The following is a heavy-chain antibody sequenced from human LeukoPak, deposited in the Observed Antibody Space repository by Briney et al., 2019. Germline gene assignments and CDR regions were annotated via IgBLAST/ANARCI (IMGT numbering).Heavy chain of an antibody. CDR1: GFTFSSYW. CDR3: VRGGSDYEYSGAS. V-gene: IGHV3-74*01. CDR2: ISNDGRST. J-gene: IGHJ5*02. D-gene: IGHD3-16*01. Sequence: GGSLRLSCAASGFTFSSYWMHWIRQAPGKGLVCVSRISNDGRSTIYADSVKGRFTISRDNGKNTVFLQMNSLRVEDTAVYCCVRGGSDYEYSGASWGQGTLVTVSS.